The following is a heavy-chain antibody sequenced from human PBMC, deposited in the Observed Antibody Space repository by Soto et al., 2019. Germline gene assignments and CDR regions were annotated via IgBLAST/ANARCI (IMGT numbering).Heavy chain of an antibody. Sequence: GGSLRLSCAASGFTFSSYAMHWVRQAPGKGLEWVAVISYDGSNKYYADSVKGRFTISRDNSKNTLYLQMNSLRAEDTAVYYCARDGIAVAGIPPYYFDYWGQGTLVTVSS. CDR2: ISYDGSNK. CDR3: ARDGIAVAGIPPYYFDY. D-gene: IGHD6-19*01. CDR1: GFTFSSYA. J-gene: IGHJ4*02. V-gene: IGHV3-30-3*01.